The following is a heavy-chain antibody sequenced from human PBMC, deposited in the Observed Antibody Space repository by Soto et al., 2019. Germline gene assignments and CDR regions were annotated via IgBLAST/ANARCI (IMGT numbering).Heavy chain of an antibody. J-gene: IGHJ4*02. CDR1: GFTFSSYA. CDR2: ISGSGGST. CDR3: ARYLAVGSSSSEFDY. V-gene: IGHV3-23*01. D-gene: IGHD6-6*01. Sequence: GGSLRLSCAASGFTFSSYAMSWVRQAPGKGLEWVSAISGSGGSTYYADSVKGRFTISRDNSKNTLYLQMNSLRAEDTAVYYCARYLAVGSSSSEFDYWGQGTLVTVSS.